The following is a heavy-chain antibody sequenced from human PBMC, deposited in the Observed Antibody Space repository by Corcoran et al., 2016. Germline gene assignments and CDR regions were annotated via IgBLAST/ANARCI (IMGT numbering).Heavy chain of an antibody. J-gene: IGHJ5*02. CDR2: INPNSGGT. CDR3: ARVSEYSSSGGAAGWFDP. D-gene: IGHD6-6*01. V-gene: IGHV1-2*02. Sequence: QVQLVQSGAEVKKPGASVKVSCKASGYTFTGYYMHWVRQAPGQGLEWMGWINPNSGGTNYAQKFQGRVTMTRDTSISTDYMELSRLRSDDTAVYYCARVSEYSSSGGAAGWFDPWGHGTLVTVSS. CDR1: GYTFTGYY.